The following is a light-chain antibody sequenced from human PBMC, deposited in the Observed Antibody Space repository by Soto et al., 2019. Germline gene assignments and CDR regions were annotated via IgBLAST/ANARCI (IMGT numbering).Light chain of an antibody. CDR1: QSVSIW. Sequence: DIQMTQSPSTLSASVGDRVTITCRASQSVSIWLAWYQQKPGKAPKLLIHKASTIVNGVPSRFCGSGSGTAFTLTISSLQPDDFATHSCHQYDIYPVTFGGGTKVEIK. CDR2: KAS. J-gene: IGKJ4*01. CDR3: HQYDIYPVT. V-gene: IGKV1-5*03.